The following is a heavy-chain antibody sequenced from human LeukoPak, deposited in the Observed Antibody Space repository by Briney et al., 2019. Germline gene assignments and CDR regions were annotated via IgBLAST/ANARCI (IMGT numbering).Heavy chain of an antibody. CDR1: GYTFTDYY. V-gene: IGHV1-2*02. D-gene: IGHD6-19*01. J-gene: IGHJ4*02. CDR2: INSNSGGT. CDR3: ARDPHIAVIDFDY. Sequence: ASLKVSCKASGYTFTDYYIHWVRQAPGQGLEWMGWINSNSGGTNYAQKFQGRVTMTRDTSISTAYMELSRLTSDDTAVYYCARDPHIAVIDFDYWGQGALVTVSS.